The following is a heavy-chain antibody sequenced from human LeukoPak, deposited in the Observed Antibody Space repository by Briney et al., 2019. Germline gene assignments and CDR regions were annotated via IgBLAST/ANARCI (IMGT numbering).Heavy chain of an antibody. Sequence: GGSLRLSCAASGFTFTSHAMSWVRQAPGKGLQWVANIKQDGSEKYHVESVRGRFTISRDNAKNSLYLQMNSLGAQDTAVYYCARDCDSSTCYDYWGQGTLVTVSS. D-gene: IGHD2-2*01. J-gene: IGHJ4*02. CDR2: IKQDGSEK. V-gene: IGHV3-7*01. CDR1: GFTFTSHA. CDR3: ARDCDSSTCYDY.